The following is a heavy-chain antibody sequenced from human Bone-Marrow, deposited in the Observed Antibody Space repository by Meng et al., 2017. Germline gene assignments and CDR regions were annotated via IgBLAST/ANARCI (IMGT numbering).Heavy chain of an antibody. CDR3: ARLARTGPDYYYYGMDV. J-gene: IGHJ6*02. Sequence: GESLKISCKGSGYSFTSYWIGWVRQMPGKGLEWMGIIYPGDSDTRYSPSFQGQVPISADKSISTAYLQWSSLKASDTAMYYCARLARTGPDYYYYGMDVWGQGTTVTVSS. CDR2: IYPGDSDT. V-gene: IGHV5-51*01. CDR1: GYSFTSYW.